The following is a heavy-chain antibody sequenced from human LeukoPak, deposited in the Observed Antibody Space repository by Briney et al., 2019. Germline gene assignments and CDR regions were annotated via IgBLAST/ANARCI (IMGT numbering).Heavy chain of an antibody. CDR3: AKDRRRDGYNYDFDY. CDR2: ISWNSGSI. J-gene: IGHJ4*02. Sequence: PGRSLRLSCAASGFTFDDYAMHWVRQAPGKGLEWVSGISWNSGSIGYADSVKGRFTISRDNAKNSLYLQMNSLRAEDTALYCCAKDRRRDGYNYDFDYWGQGTLVTVSS. V-gene: IGHV3-9*01. CDR1: GFTFDDYA. D-gene: IGHD5-24*01.